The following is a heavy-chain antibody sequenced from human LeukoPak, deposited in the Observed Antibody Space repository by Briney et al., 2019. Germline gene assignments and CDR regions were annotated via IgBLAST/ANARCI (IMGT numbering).Heavy chain of an antibody. J-gene: IGHJ6*03. V-gene: IGHV1-69*06. D-gene: IGHD5-18*01. CDR2: IIPIFGTA. CDR3: AREVRVTTYYFYMDV. CDR1: GGTFSSYV. Sequence: SVKVSCKASGGTFSSYVISWVRQAPGQGLEWMGGIIPIFGTAHYAQKFQGRVTITADKSTSTAYMEVSSLRSEDTVVYYCAREVRVTTYYFYMDVWGKGTTVTVSS.